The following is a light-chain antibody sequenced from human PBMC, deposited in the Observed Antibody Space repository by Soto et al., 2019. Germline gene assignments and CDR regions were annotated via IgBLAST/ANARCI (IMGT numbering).Light chain of an antibody. CDR3: SSYTSSSTPLCV. J-gene: IGLJ1*01. Sequence: QSALTQPASVSRSPGQSITISCTGTSSDVGGYNYVSWYQQHPGKAPKLMIYDVSNRPSGVSNRFSGSKSGNTASLTISGLQAEDEADYYCSSYTSSSTPLCVFGTGTQLTVL. CDR2: DVS. V-gene: IGLV2-14*01. CDR1: SSDVGGYNY.